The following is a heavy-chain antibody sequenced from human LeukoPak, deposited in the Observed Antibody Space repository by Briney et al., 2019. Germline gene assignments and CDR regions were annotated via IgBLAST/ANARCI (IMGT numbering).Heavy chain of an antibody. V-gene: IGHV1-8*03. CDR1: GYTFTSYD. J-gene: IGHJ5*02. D-gene: IGHD2-2*01. CDR3: ARVTVVVPPTQIWFDP. Sequence: ASVKVSCKASGYTFTSYDISWVRQATGQGLEWMGWINPNSGNTGYAQKFQGRVTITRNTSISTAYMELSSLRSEDTAVYYCARVTVVVPPTQIWFDPWGQGTLVTVSS. CDR2: INPNSGNT.